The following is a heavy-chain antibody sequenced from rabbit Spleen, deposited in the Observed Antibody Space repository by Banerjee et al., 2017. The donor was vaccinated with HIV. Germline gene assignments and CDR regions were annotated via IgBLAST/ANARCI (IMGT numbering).Heavy chain of an antibody. CDR2: IYVGSTGTT. V-gene: IGHV1S40*01. D-gene: IGHD1-1*01. CDR1: GFSLSSTYY. J-gene: IGHJ4*01. CDR3: ARRHANGDTGNGYSL. Sequence: QSLEESGGGLVQPEGSLTLTCTASGFSLSSTYYMCWVRQAPGKGLEWIACIYVGSTGTTYYASWAKGRFTVSKASSTTVTLQMTSLTDADTATYFCARRHANGDTGNGYSLWGQGTLVTVS.